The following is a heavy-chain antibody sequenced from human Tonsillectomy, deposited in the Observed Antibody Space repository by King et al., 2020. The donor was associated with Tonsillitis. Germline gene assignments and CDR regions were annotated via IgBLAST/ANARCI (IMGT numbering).Heavy chain of an antibody. J-gene: IGHJ4*02. CDR3: ARGGDGDLPRAAFDY. V-gene: IGHV1-2*02. Sequence: VQLVQSGAEVKKPGASVKVSCKASGYTFTGYYMYWVRQAPGQGPEWMGWINPNSGGTNYAQKFQGRVTMTSDTSIRTAYMELSRLRSDDTAVYYCARGGDGDLPRAAFDYWGQGTLVTVSS. CDR1: GYTFTGYY. D-gene: IGHD4-17*01. CDR2: INPNSGGT.